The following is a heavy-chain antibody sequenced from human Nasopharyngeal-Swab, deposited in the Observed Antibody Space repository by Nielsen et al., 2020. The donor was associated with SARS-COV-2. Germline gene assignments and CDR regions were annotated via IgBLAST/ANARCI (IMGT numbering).Heavy chain of an antibody. J-gene: IGHJ4*02. CDR1: GFSFGDYT. Sequence: GESLKISCAASGFSFGDYTMHWVRQAPGKGLECVALIGWSGGSIFYADSVKGRFTISRDNSKNSLYLEMNSLTTEATAFYYCAKDRGASAWALDYWGQET. CDR2: IGWSGGSI. V-gene: IGHV3-43*01. CDR3: AKDRGASAWALDY. D-gene: IGHD6-19*01.